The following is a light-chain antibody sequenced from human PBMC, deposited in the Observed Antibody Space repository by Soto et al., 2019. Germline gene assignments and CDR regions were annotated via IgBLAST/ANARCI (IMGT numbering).Light chain of an antibody. CDR1: SSDVGGYNY. Sequence: QSALTQPASVSGSPGQSITISCTGTSSDVGGYNYVSWYQQHPGKAPKLMIYDVSNRPSGVSNRFSGSKSGNTASLTISGLQAEDEADYYCSSYTSSSTPYVFGTGXKVTVL. CDR3: SSYTSSSTPYV. CDR2: DVS. J-gene: IGLJ1*01. V-gene: IGLV2-14*01.